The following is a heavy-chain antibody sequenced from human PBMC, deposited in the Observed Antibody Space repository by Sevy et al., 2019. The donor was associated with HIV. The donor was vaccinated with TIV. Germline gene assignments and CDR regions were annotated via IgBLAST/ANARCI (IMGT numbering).Heavy chain of an antibody. CDR3: AHTPIGYCSSTSCPHGKYFDY. V-gene: IGHV2-5*01. CDR1: GFSLSTSGVG. Sequence: SGPTLVKPTQTLTLTCTFSGFSLSTSGVGVGWIRQPPGKALEWLALIYWNDDKRYSPSLKSRLTIPKDTSKNQVVLTMTNMDPVDTATYYCAHTPIGYCSSTSCPHGKYFDYWGQGTLVTVSS. D-gene: IGHD2-2*01. J-gene: IGHJ4*02. CDR2: IYWNDDK.